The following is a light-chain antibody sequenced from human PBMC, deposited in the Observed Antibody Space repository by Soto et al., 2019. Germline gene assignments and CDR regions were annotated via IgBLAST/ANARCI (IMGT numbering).Light chain of an antibody. CDR2: KTS. J-gene: IGKJ2*01. CDR1: QSFGRW. Sequence: DIQMTQSPSTLSASVGDRVTITCRASQSFGRWLAWYQQKPGKAPEPLIYKTSTLERGVPSRFSGSGSGTEFTLTTISLQPDDFATSDGHDYKTGPGYNFGQGTRLEIK. V-gene: IGKV1-5*03. CDR3: HDYKTGPGYN.